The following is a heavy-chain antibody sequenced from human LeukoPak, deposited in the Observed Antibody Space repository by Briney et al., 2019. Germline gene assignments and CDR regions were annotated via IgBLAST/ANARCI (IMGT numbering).Heavy chain of an antibody. D-gene: IGHD5-18*01. CDR1: GFTFSSYS. V-gene: IGHV3-21*01. CDR3: ARGENNYGYYYFDY. CDR2: ISSSSSYI. J-gene: IGHJ4*02. Sequence: GGSLRLSCAASGFTFSSYSMNWVRQAPGKGLEWVSSISSSSSYIYYADSVKGRFTISRDNAKNSLYLQMDSLRAEDTAVYYCARGENNYGYYYFDYWGQGTLVTVSS.